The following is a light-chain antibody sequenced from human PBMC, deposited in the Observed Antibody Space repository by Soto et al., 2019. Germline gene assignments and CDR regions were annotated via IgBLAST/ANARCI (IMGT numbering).Light chain of an antibody. J-gene: IGKJ3*01. V-gene: IGKV1-33*01. CDR1: QDITNY. Sequence: DIQMTQSPSSLSASVGDRVTITCQASQDITNYLSWYQQKPGKAPKLLIYGASNLQTGVPSRFSGGGSGTDFTLTIRGLQPEDIATYYCQHYGDFPFTFGPGPKVDIK. CDR2: GAS. CDR3: QHYGDFPFT.